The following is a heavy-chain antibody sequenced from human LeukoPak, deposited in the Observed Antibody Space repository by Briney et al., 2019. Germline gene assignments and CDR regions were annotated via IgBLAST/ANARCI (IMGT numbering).Heavy chain of an antibody. V-gene: IGHV4-39*01. CDR1: GGSISSSSYY. CDR3: ARRLGATPFDY. Sequence: PSETLSLTCTVSGGSISSSSYYWGWIRQPPGKGLEWIGSTYYSGSTYYNPSLKSRVTISVDTSKNQFSLKLSSVTAADTAVYYCARRLGATPFDYWGQGTLVTVSS. J-gene: IGHJ4*02. D-gene: IGHD1-26*01. CDR2: TYYSGST.